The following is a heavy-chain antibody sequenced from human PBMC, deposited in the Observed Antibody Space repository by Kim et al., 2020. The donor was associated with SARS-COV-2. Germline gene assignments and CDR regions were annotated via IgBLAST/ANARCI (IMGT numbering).Heavy chain of an antibody. CDR1: GFTFSSYA. J-gene: IGHJ6*03. Sequence: GGSLRLSCAASGFTFSSYAMSWVRQAPGKGLEWVSAISGSGGSTYYADSVKGRFTISRDNSKNTLYLQMNSLRAEDTAVYYCAKASGGDPHYYYYMDVWGKGTTVTVSS. D-gene: IGHD2-21*01. CDR2: ISGSGGST. CDR3: AKASGGDPHYYYYMDV. V-gene: IGHV3-23*01.